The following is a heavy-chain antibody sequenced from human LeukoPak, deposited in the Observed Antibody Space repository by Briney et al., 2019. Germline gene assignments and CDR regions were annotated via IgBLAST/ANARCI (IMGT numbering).Heavy chain of an antibody. V-gene: IGHV3-74*01. CDR2: INQDETYT. D-gene: IGHD2-21*02. J-gene: IGHJ4*02. CDR1: GFSFSISW. Sequence: GGSLRLSCTASGFSFSISWMHWVRQAPGKGLVWVSRINQDETYTNYADSVKGRFTISRDTAKSTLYLQLSSLSAEDTGIYYCARDTYDSGGDCGPIFANWGQGTLVSVSS. CDR3: ARDTYDSGGDCGPIFAN.